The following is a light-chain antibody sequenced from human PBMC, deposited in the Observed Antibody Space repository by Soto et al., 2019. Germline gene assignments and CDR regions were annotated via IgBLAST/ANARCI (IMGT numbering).Light chain of an antibody. J-gene: IGKJ5*01. CDR1: QSISSSF. Sequence: EIVLTQSPGILSLSPGERASLSCGASQSISSSFLAWYQQKPGQAPRLLIYGASSRATGIPDRFSGTGSETNFTLTISRLEPEDFAVYYCQQYDNSTITFGQGTRLEIK. CDR2: GAS. CDR3: QQYDNSTIT. V-gene: IGKV3-20*01.